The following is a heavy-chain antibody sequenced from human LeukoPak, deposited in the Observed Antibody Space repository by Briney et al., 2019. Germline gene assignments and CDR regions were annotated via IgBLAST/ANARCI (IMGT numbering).Heavy chain of an antibody. CDR2: IYYSGST. D-gene: IGHD3-10*01. J-gene: IGHJ5*02. Sequence: SETLSLTCTVSGGSISSSSYYWGWIRQPPGKGLEWIGSIYYSGSTYYNPSLRSRVTISVDTSKNQFSLKLSSVTAADTAVYYCARERSMVRGISWSDPWGQGTLVTVSS. CDR3: ARERSMVRGISWSDP. CDR1: GGSISSSSYY. V-gene: IGHV4-39*07.